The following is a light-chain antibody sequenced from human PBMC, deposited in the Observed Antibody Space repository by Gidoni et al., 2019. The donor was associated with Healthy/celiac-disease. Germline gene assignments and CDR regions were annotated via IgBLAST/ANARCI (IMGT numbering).Light chain of an antibody. Sequence: QSVLTQPPSVSGAPGQRVTISGTGSSSNIGAGYAVHWYQQLPGTAPNLLIYGNSNRPSGVPDRFSGSKSGTSASLAITGLQAEDEADYYCQSYDSSLSVVFGGGTKLTVL. CDR2: GNS. J-gene: IGLJ2*01. CDR1: SSNIGAGYA. CDR3: QSYDSSLSVV. V-gene: IGLV1-40*01.